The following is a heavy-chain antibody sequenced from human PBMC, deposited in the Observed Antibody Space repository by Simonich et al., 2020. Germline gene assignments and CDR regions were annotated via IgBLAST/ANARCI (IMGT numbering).Heavy chain of an antibody. J-gene: IGHJ4*02. V-gene: IGHV3-7*01. Sequence: EVQLVESGGGLVQPGGSLRLSCAASGFTFSSYWMSWVRQAPGKGLGWVSNKKQEGSEKYYVYTVKGRFTISRDNAKNSLYLQMNSLRAEDTAVYYCARDREVYGSGSYYNYWGQGTLVTVSS. CDR3: ARDREVYGSGSYYNY. CDR2: KKQEGSEK. D-gene: IGHD3-10*01. CDR1: GFTFSSYW.